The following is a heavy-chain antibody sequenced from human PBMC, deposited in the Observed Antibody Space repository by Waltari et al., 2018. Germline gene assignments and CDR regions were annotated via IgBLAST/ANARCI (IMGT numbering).Heavy chain of an antibody. CDR3: AKELYYYDSSGYYPGYFLH. J-gene: IGHJ1*01. CDR1: GFTFSSYA. D-gene: IGHD3-22*01. Sequence: EVQLVESGGGLVQPGGSLSLSCAASGFTFSSYAMSWVRRAPGKGLDGVSAISGRGGSTYYADSVKGRFTISRDNSKNTLYLQLNSLRAEDTAVYYCAKELYYYDSSGYYPGYFLHWGQGTLVIVSS. CDR2: ISGRGGST. V-gene: IGHV3-23*04.